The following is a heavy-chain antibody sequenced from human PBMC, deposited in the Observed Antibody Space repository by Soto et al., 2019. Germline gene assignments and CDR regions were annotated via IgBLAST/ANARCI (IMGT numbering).Heavy chain of an antibody. V-gene: IGHV3-33*01. D-gene: IGHD3-22*01. Sequence: QVQLVESGGGVVQPGRSLRLSCAASGFTFNNHGMHWVRQAPGKGLEWVAVIWFDGNNKYYADSVKGRFTISRDNAKNTLYLQMNSLRAEDTAVYYCARDFSYDSSGTHDYWGQGNLVTVSS. CDR3: ARDFSYDSSGTHDY. CDR1: GFTFNNHG. CDR2: IWFDGNNK. J-gene: IGHJ4*02.